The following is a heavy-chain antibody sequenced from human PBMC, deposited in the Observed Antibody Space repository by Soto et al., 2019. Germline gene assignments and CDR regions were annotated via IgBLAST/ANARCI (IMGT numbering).Heavy chain of an antibody. D-gene: IGHD1-26*01. CDR3: ARDYGSGMDV. Sequence: QVQLVESGGGVVQPGRSLRLPCAASGLTFSSYGMHWVRQALGKGLEWVAFIRYDGTNKYYADSVKGRFTISRDNSENTLYLQMNTLRTEDTAVYYCARDYGSGMDVWGQGTTVIVSS. V-gene: IGHV3-33*01. CDR2: IRYDGTNK. J-gene: IGHJ6*02. CDR1: GLTFSSYG.